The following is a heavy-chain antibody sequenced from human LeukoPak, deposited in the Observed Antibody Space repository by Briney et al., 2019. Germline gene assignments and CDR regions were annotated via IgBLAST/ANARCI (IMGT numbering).Heavy chain of an antibody. CDR1: GFTFSTYG. J-gene: IGHJ4*02. D-gene: IGHD5-24*01. Sequence: GGSLRLSCAASGFTFSTYGIHWVRQAPGKGLEWVAVISYDGSSTYYADSVKGRFTISRDNSKNTLYLQMNSLGAEDTAVYYCAKGQMATNTRNYFDYWGQGTLVTVSS. CDR3: AKGQMATNTRNYFDY. CDR2: ISYDGSST. V-gene: IGHV3-30*18.